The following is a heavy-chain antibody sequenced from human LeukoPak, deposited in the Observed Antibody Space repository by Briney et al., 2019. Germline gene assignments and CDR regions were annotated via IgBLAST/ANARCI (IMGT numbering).Heavy chain of an antibody. D-gene: IGHD2-15*01. V-gene: IGHV3-21*01. CDR2: ISSSSSYI. Sequence: PGGSLRLSCAASGFTFSSYSMNWVRQAPGKGLEWVSSISSSSSYIYYADSVKGRFTISRDNAKNSLYLQMNSLRAEDTAVYYCAREVGYCSGGSCRDDAFDIWGQGTMVTVSS. CDR1: GFTFSSYS. CDR3: AREVGYCSGGSCRDDAFDI. J-gene: IGHJ3*02.